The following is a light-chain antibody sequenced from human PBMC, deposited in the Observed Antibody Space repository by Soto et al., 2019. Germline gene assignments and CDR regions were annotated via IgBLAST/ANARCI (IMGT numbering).Light chain of an antibody. CDR3: QQYGSSYT. Sequence: EIVLTQSPGTLSLSPGERATLSCRASQSVSSRYLAWYQQKPGQAPRLLIYDASYRAPGIPDRFSGSGSGTDFTLTISILEPDDFALYYCQQYGSSYTFGPGTKVDIK. CDR1: QSVSSRY. V-gene: IGKV3-20*01. J-gene: IGKJ3*01. CDR2: DAS.